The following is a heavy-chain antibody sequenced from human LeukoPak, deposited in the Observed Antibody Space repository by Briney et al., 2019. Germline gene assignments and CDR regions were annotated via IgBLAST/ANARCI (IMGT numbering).Heavy chain of an antibody. CDR3: ARVKGDLYYYYGMDV. J-gene: IGHJ6*02. V-gene: IGHV3-48*03. CDR1: GFTFSSYE. D-gene: IGHD2-21*01. Sequence: SGGSLRLSCAASGFTFSSYEMNWVRQAPGKGLEWVSYISSSGSTIYYADSVKGRFTISRDNAKNSLYLQKNSLRADDTAVYYCARVKGDLYYYYGMDVWGQGTTVTVSS. CDR2: ISSSGSTI.